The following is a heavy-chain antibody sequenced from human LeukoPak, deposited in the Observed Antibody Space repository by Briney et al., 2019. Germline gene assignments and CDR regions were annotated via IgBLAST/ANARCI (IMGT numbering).Heavy chain of an antibody. V-gene: IGHV5-51*01. D-gene: IGHD6-13*01. J-gene: IGHJ6*03. CDR3: ARHPIAAAGSRTYYYYYMDV. Sequence: GEALKISCKGSGYSFTSCWIGWVRQMPGKGLEWMGIIYPGDSDTRYSPSFQGQVTISADKSISTAYLQWSSLKASDTAMYYCARHPIAAAGSRTYYYYYMDVWGKGTTVTVSS. CDR2: IYPGDSDT. CDR1: GYSFTSCW.